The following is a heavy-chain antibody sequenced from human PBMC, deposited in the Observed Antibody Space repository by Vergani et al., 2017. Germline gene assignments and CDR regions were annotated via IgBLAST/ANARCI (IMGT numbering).Heavy chain of an antibody. CDR2: IYSGGST. CDR1: GFTVSSNY. Sequence: EVQLVESGGGLIQPGGSLRLSCAASGFTVSSNYMSWVRQAPGKGLEWVSVIYSGGSTYYADSVKGRFTISRDNSKNTLYLQMNSLRAEDTAVYYCARGGDYYGFTGPNKINEYYYGMDVWGQGTTVTVSS. V-gene: IGHV3-53*01. D-gene: IGHD3-10*01. CDR3: ARGGDYYGFTGPNKINEYYYGMDV. J-gene: IGHJ6*02.